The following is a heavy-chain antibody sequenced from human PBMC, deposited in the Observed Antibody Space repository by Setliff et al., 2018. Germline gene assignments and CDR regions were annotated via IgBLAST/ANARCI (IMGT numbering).Heavy chain of an antibody. Sequence: SETLSLTCAVYGGSFSGYYWSWIRQPPGKGLEWIGEINHRGSTNYNPSLKSRVTISLDTSKNQFSLSLTSVTAEDTAVYYCARMSGFQYIDVWDKGTTVTVSS. V-gene: IGHV4-34*01. D-gene: IGHD3-3*01. J-gene: IGHJ6*03. CDR2: INHRGST. CDR1: GGSFSGYY. CDR3: ARMSGFQYIDV.